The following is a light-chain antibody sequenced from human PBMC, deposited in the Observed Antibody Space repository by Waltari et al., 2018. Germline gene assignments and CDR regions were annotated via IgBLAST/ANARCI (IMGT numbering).Light chain of an antibody. CDR3: QQNFVSPGVT. CDR1: QSISTS. V-gene: IGKV1-39*01. Sequence: DIQMTQSPSSLSASVGDRVILTCRTRQSISTSLNWYHQKPGKAPKLLIFGTSTLNVGFPARFAGSGSGTVFSLTITDLQSEDFGTYYCQQNFVSPGVTFGPGTTLNV. CDR2: GTS. J-gene: IGKJ3*01.